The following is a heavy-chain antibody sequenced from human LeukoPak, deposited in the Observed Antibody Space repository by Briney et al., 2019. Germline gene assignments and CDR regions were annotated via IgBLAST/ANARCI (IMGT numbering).Heavy chain of an antibody. D-gene: IGHD3-10*02. J-gene: IGHJ4*02. CDR1: GFTFDDYA. CDR3: AKGLRSGTHYNVFDG. Sequence: GGSLRLSCAASGFTFDDYAMHWVRQAPGKGLEWVALISGDDTHYADSVKGRFTISRDNSKNSLHVQMNSLSTEDTALYYCAKGLRSGTHYNVFDGWGQRTLVTVSS. CDR2: ISGDDT. V-gene: IGHV3-43*02.